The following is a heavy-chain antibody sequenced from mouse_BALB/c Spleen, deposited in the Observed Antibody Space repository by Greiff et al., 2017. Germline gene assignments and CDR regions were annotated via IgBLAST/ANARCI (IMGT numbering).Heavy chain of an antibody. CDR3: ARRRDYDGGAMDY. V-gene: IGHV5-17*02. J-gene: IGHJ4*01. D-gene: IGHD2-4*01. CDR2: ISSGSSTI. CDR1: GFTFSSFG. Sequence: DVKLVESGGGLVQPGGSRKLSCAASGFTFSSFGMHWVRQAPEKGLEWVAYISSGSSTIYYADTVKGRFTISRDNPKNTLFLQMTSLRSEDTAMYYCARRRDYDGGAMDYWGQGTSVTVSS.